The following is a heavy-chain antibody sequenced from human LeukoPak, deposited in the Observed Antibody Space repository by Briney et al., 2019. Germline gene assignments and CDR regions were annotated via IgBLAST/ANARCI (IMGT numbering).Heavy chain of an antibody. CDR3: ARESGIAAALDL. D-gene: IGHD6-13*01. CDR1: GFTVSSNY. CDR2: IYSGGST. V-gene: IGHV3-53*01. Sequence: GGSLRLSCAASGFTVSSNYMSWVRQAPGKGLEWVSVIYSGGSTYYADSVKGRFTISRDNAKNTLYLQMNSLRAEDTAVYYCARESGIAAALDLWGQGTLVTVSS. J-gene: IGHJ5*02.